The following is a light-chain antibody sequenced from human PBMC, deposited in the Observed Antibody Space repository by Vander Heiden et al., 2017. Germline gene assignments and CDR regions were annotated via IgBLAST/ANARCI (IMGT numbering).Light chain of an antibody. Sequence: QSVLTQPPSASGPPGQRVTISCSGSSPNIGSNYVYWYQQLPGTAPKLRIYSNNQRPSGVPDRFSGSKFGTSASLAISGRRSEDEADYYCAAWDDSLSGVVFGGGTKLTVL. J-gene: IGLJ2*01. CDR2: SNN. CDR1: SPNIGSNY. V-gene: IGLV1-47*02. CDR3: AAWDDSLSGVV.